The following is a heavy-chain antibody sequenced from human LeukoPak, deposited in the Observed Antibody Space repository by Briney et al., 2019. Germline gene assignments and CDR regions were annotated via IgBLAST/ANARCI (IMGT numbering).Heavy chain of an antibody. CDR1: GGTFSRYA. J-gene: IGHJ6*03. CDR2: LIPMFGTA. Sequence: SVKVSCKASGGTFSRYAISWVRQAPGQGLEWMGGLIPMFGTANYAQKFQGRVTITADESTGTAYMELSSLRSEDTAVYYCARGVTVTTTSYYYYMDVWGKGTTVTVSS. CDR3: ARGVTVTTTSYYYYMDV. D-gene: IGHD4-17*01. V-gene: IGHV1-69*13.